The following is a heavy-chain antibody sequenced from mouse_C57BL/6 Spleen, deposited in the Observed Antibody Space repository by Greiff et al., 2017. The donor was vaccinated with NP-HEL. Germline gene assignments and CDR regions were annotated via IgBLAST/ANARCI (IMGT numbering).Heavy chain of an antibody. Sequence: DVQLVESGGGLVQPGGSLKLSCAASGFTFSDYYMYWVRQTPEKRLEWVAYISNGGGSTYYPDTVKGRFTISRDNAKNTLYLQMSRLKSEDTAMYYCARHRYYGSSPYYAMDYWGQGTSVTVSS. V-gene: IGHV5-12*01. CDR1: GFTFSDYY. CDR2: ISNGGGST. D-gene: IGHD1-1*01. J-gene: IGHJ4*01. CDR3: ARHRYYGSSPYYAMDY.